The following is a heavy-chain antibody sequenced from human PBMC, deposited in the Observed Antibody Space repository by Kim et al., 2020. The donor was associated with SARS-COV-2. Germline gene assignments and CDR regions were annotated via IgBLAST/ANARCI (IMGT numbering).Heavy chain of an antibody. V-gene: IGHV1-2*02. CDR1: GYTFTGYY. D-gene: IGHD2-15*01. CDR3: ARDGCSGGSCYSTWFDP. Sequence: ASVKVSCKASGYTFTGYYMHWVRQAPGQGLEWMGWINPNSGGTNYAQKFQGRVTMTRDTYISTAYMELSRLRSDDTAVYYCARDGCSGGSCYSTWFDPWGQGTLVTVSS. J-gene: IGHJ5*02. CDR2: INPNSGGT.